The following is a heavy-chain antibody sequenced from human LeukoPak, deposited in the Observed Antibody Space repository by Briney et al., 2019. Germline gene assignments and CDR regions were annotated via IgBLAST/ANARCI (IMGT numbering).Heavy chain of an antibody. D-gene: IGHD3-10*01. Sequence: PGGSLRLSCTTSGFTFGDYAMSWVRQAPRKGLEWVGFIRSKAYGGTTESAASVKGRFTISRDDPKSIAYLQINSLKTEDTALYYCTRDRYGSGTYYSPFDFWGQGTLVTVSS. CDR3: TRDRYGSGTYYSPFDF. J-gene: IGHJ4*02. CDR2: IRSKAYGGTT. V-gene: IGHV3-49*04. CDR1: GFTFGDYA.